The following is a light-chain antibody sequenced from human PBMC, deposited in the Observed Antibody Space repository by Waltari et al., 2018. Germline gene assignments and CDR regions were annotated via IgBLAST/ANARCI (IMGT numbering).Light chain of an antibody. V-gene: IGKV3-20*01. CDR2: GPS. CDR3: QHYVRLPAT. J-gene: IGKJ1*01. Sequence: IVLTQSPATLSLSPGARVTLSCRASQSVSRSLAWYQQKPGQAPKLLIYGPSTRATGIPDRLSGSGSGTDFSLTISSLEPEDFAIYFCQHYVRLPATFGQGTKVEIK. CDR1: QSVSRS.